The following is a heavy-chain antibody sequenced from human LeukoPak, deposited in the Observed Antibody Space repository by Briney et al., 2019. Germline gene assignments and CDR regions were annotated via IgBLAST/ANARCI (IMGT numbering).Heavy chain of an antibody. D-gene: IGHD3-10*01. J-gene: IGHJ4*02. V-gene: IGHV3-21*04. CDR1: GFTFSSYS. CDR2: ISSSSSYI. Sequence: GGSLRLSCAASGFTFSSYSMNWVRQAPGKGLEWVSSISSSSSYIYYADSVKGRFTISRDNSKNTLYLQMNSLRAEDTAVYYCAKDPITMVRGVIFYWGQGTLVTVSS. CDR3: AKDPITMVRGVIFY.